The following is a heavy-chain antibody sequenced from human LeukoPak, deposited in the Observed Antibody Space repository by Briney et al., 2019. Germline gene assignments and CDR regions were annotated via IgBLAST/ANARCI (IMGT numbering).Heavy chain of an antibody. Sequence: SETLSLTCSVSGDSISSSSYNWGWIRQPPGKGLEWIGSISYSGSTKYNPSLKSRITISVDTSKNQFSLKLNFVTAADTAMYYCARMFRSSWCINWFDPWGQGTLVTVSS. V-gene: IGHV4-39*07. CDR2: ISYSGST. CDR1: GDSISSSSYN. J-gene: IGHJ5*02. CDR3: ARMFRSSWCINWFDP. D-gene: IGHD6-13*01.